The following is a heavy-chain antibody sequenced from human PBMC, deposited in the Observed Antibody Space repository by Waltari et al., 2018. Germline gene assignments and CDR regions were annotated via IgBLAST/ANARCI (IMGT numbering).Heavy chain of an antibody. CDR1: GGSIRSGSYY. D-gene: IGHD6-6*01. V-gene: IGHV4-61*02. CDR3: ARGGGIAARPNWFDP. CDR2: IYTSGST. J-gene: IGHJ5*02. Sequence: QVQLQESGPGLVKPSQTLSLTCTVSGGSIRSGSYYWSWIRQPAGKGLEWIGRIYTSGSTNYNPSLKSRVTISVDTSKNQFSLKLSSVTAADTAVYYCARGGGIAARPNWFDPWGQGTLVTVSS.